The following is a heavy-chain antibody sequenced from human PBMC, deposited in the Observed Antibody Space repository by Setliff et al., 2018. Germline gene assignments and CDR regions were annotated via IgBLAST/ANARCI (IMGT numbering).Heavy chain of an antibody. CDR3: ARGKLRYFDWLLSSYYYYYMDV. CDR1: GFSFSNYG. J-gene: IGHJ6*03. Sequence: GGSLRLSCVVSGFSFSNYGMTWVRQAPGKGLEWISYISTSSGTRYYADSVKGRFTISRDNANQSLYLQMNSLRAEDTAVYYCARGKLRYFDWLLSSYYYYYMDVWGKGTTVTAP. V-gene: IGHV3-48*01. CDR2: ISTSSGTR. D-gene: IGHD3-9*01.